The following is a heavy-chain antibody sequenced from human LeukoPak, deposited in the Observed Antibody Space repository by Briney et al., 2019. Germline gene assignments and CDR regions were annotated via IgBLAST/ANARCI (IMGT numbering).Heavy chain of an antibody. V-gene: IGHV1-18*01. CDR1: GYTFTSYG. D-gene: IGHD2-21*02. J-gene: IGHJ6*02. Sequence: ASVKVSCKASGYTFTSYGISWVRQAPGQGLEWMGWISAYNGNTNYAQQLQGRVTMTTDTSTSTAYMELRSLRSDDTAVYYCARVRILVTAKKTYYYYGMDVWGQGTTVTVSS. CDR2: ISAYNGNT. CDR3: ARVRILVTAKKTYYYYGMDV.